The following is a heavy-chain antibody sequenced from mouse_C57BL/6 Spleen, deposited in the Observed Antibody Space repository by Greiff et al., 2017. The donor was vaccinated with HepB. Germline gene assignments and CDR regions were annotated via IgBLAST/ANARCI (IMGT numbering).Heavy chain of an antibody. CDR1: GYTFTDYN. D-gene: IGHD2-3*01. J-gene: IGHJ4*01. V-gene: IGHV1-18*01. CDR2: INPNNGGT. Sequence: EVKLVESGPELVKPGASVKIPCKASGYTFTDYNMDWVKQSHGKSLEWIGDINPNNGGTIYNQKFKGKATLTVDKSSSTAYMELRSLTSEDTAVYYCARYDGYYVAMDYWGQGTSVTVSS. CDR3: ARYDGYYVAMDY.